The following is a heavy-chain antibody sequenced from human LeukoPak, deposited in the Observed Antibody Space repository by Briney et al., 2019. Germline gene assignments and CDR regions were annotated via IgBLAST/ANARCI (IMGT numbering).Heavy chain of an antibody. CDR2: LYSGGNT. V-gene: IGHV3-53*01. Sequence: GGSLRLSCAASGFTVSSNSMSWVRQAPGKGLEWVSVLYSGGNTYYADSVKGRFTISRDNSKNTLYLQMNSLRAEDTAVYYCAKDPVVVVTAIHSYWGQGTLVTVSS. CDR1: GFTVSSNS. CDR3: AKDPVVVVTAIHSY. D-gene: IGHD2-21*02. J-gene: IGHJ4*02.